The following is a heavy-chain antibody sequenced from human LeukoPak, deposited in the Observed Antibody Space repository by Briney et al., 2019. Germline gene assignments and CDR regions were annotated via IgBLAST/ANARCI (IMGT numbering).Heavy chain of an antibody. J-gene: IGHJ4*02. V-gene: IGHV1-46*01. CDR3: ARIYGSGSHYYFDY. CDR2: INPSGGST. CDR1: GGTFSSYA. Sequence: ASVKVSCKASGGTFSSYAISWVRQAPGQGLEWMGIINPSGGSTTYAQKFQGRVTMTRDTSTSTVYMELSSLKSEDTAVYYCARIYGSGSHYYFDYWGQGTLVTVSS. D-gene: IGHD3-10*01.